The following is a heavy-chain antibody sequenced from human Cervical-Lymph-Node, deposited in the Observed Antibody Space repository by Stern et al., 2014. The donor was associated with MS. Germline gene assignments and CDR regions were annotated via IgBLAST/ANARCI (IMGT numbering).Heavy chain of an antibody. CDR2: IYYSGSP. V-gene: IGHV4-59*01. Sequence: QLQLKESGPGLVKPSETLSLTCTVSGGSISRYYWSWIRQPPGQGLEWIGYIYYSGSPNYNPSLKSRVTISVDTSKNQFSLKLSSVTAADTAVYYCARGYGGNPIDYWGQGTLVTVSS. J-gene: IGHJ4*02. D-gene: IGHD4-23*01. CDR3: ARGYGGNPIDY. CDR1: GGSISRYY.